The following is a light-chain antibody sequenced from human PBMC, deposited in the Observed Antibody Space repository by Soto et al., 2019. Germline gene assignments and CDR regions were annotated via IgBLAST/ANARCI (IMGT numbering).Light chain of an antibody. Sequence: QSALTQPASVSGSPGQSITISCTGSSSDVGGYDYVCWYQQYPGKAPKLIIYAVTDRPSGVSNRFSGSKSGNTASLIISGLQAEDEAYYYCRSYTNSSTVVFGGGTKLTVL. CDR2: AVT. J-gene: IGLJ2*01. CDR1: SSDVGGYDY. CDR3: RSYTNSSTVV. V-gene: IGLV2-14*03.